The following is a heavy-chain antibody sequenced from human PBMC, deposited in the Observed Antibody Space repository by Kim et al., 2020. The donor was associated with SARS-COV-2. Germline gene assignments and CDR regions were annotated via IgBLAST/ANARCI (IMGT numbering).Heavy chain of an antibody. V-gene: IGHV3-9*01. CDR1: GFTFDDYA. CDR2: ISWNSGSI. D-gene: IGHD3-10*01. Sequence: GGSLRLSCAASGFTFDDYAMHWVRQAPGKGLEWVSGISWNSGSIGYADSVKGRFTISRDNAKNSLYLQMNSLRAEDTALYYCAKDTLWFGELLELSGMDVWGQGTTVTVSS. CDR3: AKDTLWFGELLELSGMDV. J-gene: IGHJ6*02.